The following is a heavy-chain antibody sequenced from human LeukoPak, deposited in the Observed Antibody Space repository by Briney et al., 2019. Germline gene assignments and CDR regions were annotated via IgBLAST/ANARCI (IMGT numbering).Heavy chain of an antibody. CDR1: GGSFSGYY. D-gene: IGHD3-9*01. CDR3: ARARPGLRYFDWSGNWFDP. CDR2: INHSGST. J-gene: IGHJ5*02. V-gene: IGHV4-34*01. Sequence: PSETLSLTCAVYGGSFSGYYWSWIRQPPGKGLEWIGEINHSGSTNYNPSLKSRVTISVDTSKNQFSLKLSSVTAADTAVYYCARARPGLRYFDWSGNWFDPWGQGTLVTVSS.